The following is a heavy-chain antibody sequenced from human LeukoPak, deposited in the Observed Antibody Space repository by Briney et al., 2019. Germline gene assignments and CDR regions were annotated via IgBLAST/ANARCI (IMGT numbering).Heavy chain of an antibody. CDR1: GASSNTYF. V-gene: IGHV4-59*01. CDR3: ARVLRPMASQYYFDY. D-gene: IGHD3-10*01. J-gene: IGHJ4*02. Sequence: ASETLSLTCTVSGASSNTYFWSWIRQPPGKGLEWIGYIYYSGTTSYNPSLKTRVTISIDTSKNQFSLKLSSVTAADTAVYYCARVLRPMASQYYFDYWGQGTLVTVSS. CDR2: IYYSGTT.